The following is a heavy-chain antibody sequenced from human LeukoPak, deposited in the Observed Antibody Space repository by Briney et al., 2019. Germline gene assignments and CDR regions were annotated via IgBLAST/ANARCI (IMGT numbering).Heavy chain of an antibody. CDR2: IIPILGIA. V-gene: IGHV1-69*04. Sequence: GSSVKVSCKASGGTFGSYAISWVRQAPGQGLEWMGRIIPILGIANYAQKFQGRVTITADKSTSTAYMELSSLRSEDTAVYYCARDENRGYSSGWYAYWGQGTLVTVSS. CDR1: GGTFGSYA. D-gene: IGHD6-19*01. CDR3: ARDENRGYSSGWYAY. J-gene: IGHJ4*02.